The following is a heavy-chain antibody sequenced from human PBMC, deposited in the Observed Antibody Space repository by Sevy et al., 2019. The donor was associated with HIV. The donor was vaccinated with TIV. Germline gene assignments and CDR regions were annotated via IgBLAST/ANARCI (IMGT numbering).Heavy chain of an antibody. J-gene: IGHJ6*02. V-gene: IGHV3-73*01. CDR2: IRSKANSYAT. D-gene: IGHD2-2*01. Sequence: GGSLRLSCAASGFTFSGSAMHWVRQASGNGLEWVGRIRSKANSYATAYAASVKSRFTISRDDSKNTAYLQMNSLKTEDTAVYYCTSRVVPASGGMDVWGQGTTVTVSS. CDR3: TSRVVPASGGMDV. CDR1: GFTFSGSA.